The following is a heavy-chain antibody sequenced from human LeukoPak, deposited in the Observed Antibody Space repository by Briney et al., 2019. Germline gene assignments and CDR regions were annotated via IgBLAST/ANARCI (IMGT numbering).Heavy chain of an antibody. D-gene: IGHD6-13*01. CDR1: GFTCSGYA. Sequence: GGSLTLSCAASGFTCSGYAMSWVRQAPGKGLEWGSAISGSGGSTYYADSVKGRFTISRDNSKNTLYLQMNSLRAEDTAVYYCAKGRYSRNPGQQDHWGQGTLVTVSS. V-gene: IGHV3-23*01. J-gene: IGHJ4*02. CDR3: AKGRYSRNPGQQDH. CDR2: ISGSGGST.